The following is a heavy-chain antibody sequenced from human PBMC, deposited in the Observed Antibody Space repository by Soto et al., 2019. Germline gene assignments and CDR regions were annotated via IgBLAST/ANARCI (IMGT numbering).Heavy chain of an antibody. D-gene: IGHD3-3*01. Sequence: SETLSLTCTVSGGSISSYYWSWIRQPPGKGLEWIGYIYYSGSTNYNPSLKSRVTISVDTSKNQFSLKLSSVTAAYTAVYYCARSLGFWSGYYYYGMDVWGQGTTVTVS. V-gene: IGHV4-59*01. CDR2: IYYSGST. J-gene: IGHJ6*02. CDR3: ARSLGFWSGYYYYGMDV. CDR1: GGSISSYY.